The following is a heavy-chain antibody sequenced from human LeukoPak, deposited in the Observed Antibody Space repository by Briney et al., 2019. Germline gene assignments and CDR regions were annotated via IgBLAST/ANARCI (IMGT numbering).Heavy chain of an antibody. Sequence: GGSLRLSCAASGFTFSSYEMNWVRQAPGKGLEWVSYISSSGSTIYYADSVKGRFTISIDNAKNSLYLQMNSLRAEDTAVYYCARVSHSGYDYFYWGQGTLVTVSS. CDR1: GFTFSSYE. V-gene: IGHV3-48*03. J-gene: IGHJ4*02. D-gene: IGHD5-12*01. CDR2: ISSSGSTI. CDR3: ARVSHSGYDYFY.